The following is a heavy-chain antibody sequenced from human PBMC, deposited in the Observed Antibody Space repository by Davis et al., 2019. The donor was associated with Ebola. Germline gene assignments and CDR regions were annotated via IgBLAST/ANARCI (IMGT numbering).Heavy chain of an antibody. D-gene: IGHD5-12*01. CDR3: TTPGGQDSGYDVFDI. V-gene: IGHV1-8*02. J-gene: IGHJ3*02. CDR1: GYTFTNYY. CDR2: MNPNSGDT. Sequence: ASVKVSCKASGYTFTNYYMHWVRQAPGQGLEWMGWMNPNSGDTGYAQKFQGRVTMTRNTSISTAYMEPSSLRSEDTAVYYCTTPGGQDSGYDVFDIWGQGTMVTVSS.